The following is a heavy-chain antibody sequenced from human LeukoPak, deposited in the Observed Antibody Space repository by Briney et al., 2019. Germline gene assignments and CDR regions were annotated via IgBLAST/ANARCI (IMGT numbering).Heavy chain of an antibody. CDR1: GYTFTNYG. CDR2: ISVYNGNT. J-gene: IGHJ4*02. D-gene: IGHD3-22*01. CDR3: ARVETRMIVVVTTFDY. V-gene: IGHV1-18*01. Sequence: ASVKVSCKASGYTFTNYGVSWVRQAPGQGLEWVGWISVYNGNTKYAQKLQGRVTVTTDTSTSTAYMELRSLRSDDTAVYYCARVETRMIVVVTTFDYWGQGTLVTVSS.